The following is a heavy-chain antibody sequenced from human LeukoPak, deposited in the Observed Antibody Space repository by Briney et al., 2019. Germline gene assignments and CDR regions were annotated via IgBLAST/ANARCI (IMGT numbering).Heavy chain of an antibody. D-gene: IGHD3-10*01. CDR2: LYSDGRSL. J-gene: IGHJ4*02. Sequence: GGSLRLSCAGSGFNFTGYWMHWVRQAPGKGLEWISRLYSDGRSLTYADSVKGRFTISRDNAKNTLYLQMNSLRAEDTAVYYCAREERHFYYGSGSYFDYWGQGTLVTVSS. CDR1: GFNFTGYW. CDR3: AREERHFYYGSGSYFDY. V-gene: IGHV3-74*03.